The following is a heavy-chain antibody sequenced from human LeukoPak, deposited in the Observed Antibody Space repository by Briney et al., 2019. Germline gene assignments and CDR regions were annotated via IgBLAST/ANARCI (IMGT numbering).Heavy chain of an antibody. CDR1: GDSISPYY. V-gene: IGHV4-4*07. CDR2: IYTSGST. Sequence: PSETLSLTCTVSGDSISPYYWSWIRQPAGKGLEWIGRIYTSGSTNYNPSLKSRVTMSVDTSKNQFSLKLSSVTAADTAVYYCARVGFFFGMDVWGQGTTVTVSS. CDR3: ARVGFFFGMDV. J-gene: IGHJ6*02.